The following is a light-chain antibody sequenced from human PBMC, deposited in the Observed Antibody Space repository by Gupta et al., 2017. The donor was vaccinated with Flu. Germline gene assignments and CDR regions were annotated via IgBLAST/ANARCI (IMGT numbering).Light chain of an antibody. Sequence: ERATLSCRASQSGSSNLAWYQQKPGQAPRRLIYGASTRATGIPARFSGSGSGTEFTLTISSLQSEDFAVYYCQQYNNWPPLTFGGGTKVEIK. CDR3: QQYNNWPPLT. J-gene: IGKJ4*01. V-gene: IGKV3-15*01. CDR1: QSGSSN. CDR2: GAS.